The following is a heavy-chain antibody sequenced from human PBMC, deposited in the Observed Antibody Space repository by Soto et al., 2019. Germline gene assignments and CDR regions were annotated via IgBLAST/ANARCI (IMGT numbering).Heavy chain of an antibody. CDR2: ISSSGATI. V-gene: IGHV3-48*03. J-gene: IGHJ5*02. CDR3: ASGSYSSSAGWFDP. CDR1: GFTFSSYE. Sequence: EGQLVKSGGGLVQPGGSLRLSCTSSGFTFSSYEMNWVRQAPGKGLEWISYISSSGATIYYADSVKGRFAISRDNAKKSLYLQMNSLRAEDTAVYYCASGSYSSSAGWFDPWGQGTLVTVSS. D-gene: IGHD3-22*01.